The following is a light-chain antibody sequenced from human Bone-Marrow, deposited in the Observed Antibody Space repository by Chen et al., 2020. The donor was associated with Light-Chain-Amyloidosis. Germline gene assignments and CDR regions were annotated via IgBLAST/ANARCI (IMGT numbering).Light chain of an antibody. CDR2: EDD. Sequence: NCMLTQPHSVSESPGKTVIISCTRSSGSIATNYVQWYQQRPGSSPTTVIYEDDQRPTGVPDRFSGSIDRSSNSASLTISGLKTEDEADYYCQSYQGSSQGVFGGGTKLTVL. CDR1: SGSIATNY. V-gene: IGLV6-57*01. J-gene: IGLJ3*02. CDR3: QSYQGSSQGV.